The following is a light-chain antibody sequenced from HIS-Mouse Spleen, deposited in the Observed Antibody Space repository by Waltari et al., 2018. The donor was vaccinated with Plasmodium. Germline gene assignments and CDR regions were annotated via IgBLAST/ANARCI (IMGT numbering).Light chain of an antibody. J-gene: IGKJ4*01. CDR1: QSVRSY. V-gene: IGKV3-11*01. CDR2: DAS. Sequence: EIVLTQSPATLSLSPGERANLSCRASQSVRSYLAWFQQKPGQAPRLLIYDASNRATGIPARFSGSGSGTDFTLTISSLEPEDFAVYYCQQRSNWPRVLTFGGGTKVEIK. CDR3: QQRSNWPRVLT.